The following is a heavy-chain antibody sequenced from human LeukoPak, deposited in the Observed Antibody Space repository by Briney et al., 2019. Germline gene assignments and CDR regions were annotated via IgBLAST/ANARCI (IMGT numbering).Heavy chain of an antibody. V-gene: IGHV3-33*01. Sequence: GRSLRLSCAASGFTFSSYGMHWVRQAPGKGLEWVAVIWYDGSNKYYADSVRGRFTISRDNSKNTLYLQMNSLRAEDTAVYYCARDGPKTDIAARPCWFDPWGQGTLVTVSS. D-gene: IGHD6-6*01. CDR3: ARDGPKTDIAARPCWFDP. CDR2: IWYDGSNK. CDR1: GFTFSSYG. J-gene: IGHJ5*02.